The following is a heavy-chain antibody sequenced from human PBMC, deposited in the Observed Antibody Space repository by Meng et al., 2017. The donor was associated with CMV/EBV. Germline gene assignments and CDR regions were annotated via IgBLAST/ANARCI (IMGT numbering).Heavy chain of an antibody. Sequence: GGSLRLSCAASGFTFSSSWMHWVCQAPEKGLEWVADIKCDGSEKYYVDSVKCRLTISRDNAKNSLYLQVNSLRAEDMTVYYCSTVMSAIGEWFDPWGQGTLVTVSS. CDR3: STVMSAIGEWFDP. D-gene: IGHD2-8*01. CDR2: IKCDGSEK. CDR1: GFTFSSSW. V-gene: IGHV3-52*01. J-gene: IGHJ5*02.